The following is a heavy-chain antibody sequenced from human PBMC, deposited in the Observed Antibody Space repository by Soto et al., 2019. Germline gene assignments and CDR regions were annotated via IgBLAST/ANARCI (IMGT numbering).Heavy chain of an antibody. CDR3: ARDGLGAVAGDNWFDP. V-gene: IGHV4-30-2*01. J-gene: IGHJ5*02. Sequence: KASETLSLTCAVSGGSISSGGYSWSWIRQPPGKGLEWIGYIYHSGSTYYNPSLKSRVTISVDRSKNQFSLKLSSVTAADTAVYYCARDGLGAVAGDNWFDPWGQGTLVTVSS. D-gene: IGHD6-19*01. CDR2: IYHSGST. CDR1: GGSISSGGYS.